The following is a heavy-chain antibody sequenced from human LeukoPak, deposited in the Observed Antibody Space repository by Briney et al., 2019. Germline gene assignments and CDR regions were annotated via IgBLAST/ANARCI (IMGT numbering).Heavy chain of an antibody. Sequence: ETLRLTCAASGITFISDWMNWDRQAPGKGLEWVGSIKSKPDGGTAEHAAPVKGRFIISRDDSKNTLYLQMNSLNSDDTGVYYCATALRGVGFWGQGTLVTVRS. D-gene: IGHD3-3*01. V-gene: IGHV3-15*01. J-gene: IGHJ4*02. CDR1: GITFISDW. CDR3: ATALRGVGF. CDR2: IKSKPDGGTA.